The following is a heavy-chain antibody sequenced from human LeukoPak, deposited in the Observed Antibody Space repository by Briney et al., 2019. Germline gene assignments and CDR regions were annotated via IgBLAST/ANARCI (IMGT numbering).Heavy chain of an antibody. Sequence: PGGSLRLSCAASGFTFIDYYMNWIRQAPGKGLEWVSYISSSGNTIYYADSVKGRFTISRDNAKNSLYLQMNSLRAEDTAVYYCARGVAVALTWGQGTLVTVSS. D-gene: IGHD2-15*01. CDR1: GFTFIDYY. J-gene: IGHJ5*02. V-gene: IGHV3-11*04. CDR3: ARGVAVALT. CDR2: ISSSGNTI.